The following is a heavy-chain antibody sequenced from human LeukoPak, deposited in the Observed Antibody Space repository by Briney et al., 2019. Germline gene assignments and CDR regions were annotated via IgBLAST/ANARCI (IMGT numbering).Heavy chain of an antibody. J-gene: IGHJ4*02. Sequence: ASVKVSCQASGYTFTGYYMHWVRQAPGQGLEWMGWINPNSGGTNYAQKFQGRVTMTRDTSISTAYMELSRLRSDDTAVYYCARDPPPNTYYYGSGAQGDYWGQGTLVTVSS. V-gene: IGHV1-2*02. D-gene: IGHD3-10*01. CDR1: GYTFTGYY. CDR2: INPNSGGT. CDR3: ARDPPPNTYYYGSGAQGDY.